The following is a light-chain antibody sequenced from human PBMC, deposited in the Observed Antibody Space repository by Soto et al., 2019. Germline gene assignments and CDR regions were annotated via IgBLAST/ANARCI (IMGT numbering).Light chain of an antibody. CDR2: GSS. V-gene: IGKV3-20*01. Sequence: EIVLTQSPGTLSLSPGERATLACRASQSVSNNYLAWYQQKPGQAPRLLIYGSSIRATGIPDRFSGSGSGTVLTLTISRLEPEDFEVYYCQHKGSSPPFTCGPGTTVDIK. CDR3: QHKGSSPPFT. CDR1: QSVSNNY. J-gene: IGKJ3*01.